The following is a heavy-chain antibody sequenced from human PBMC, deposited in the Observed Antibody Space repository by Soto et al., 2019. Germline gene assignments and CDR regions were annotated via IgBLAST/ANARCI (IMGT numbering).Heavy chain of an antibody. CDR1: GASISGFY. CDR3: VRDGTKTLPDWFDP. D-gene: IGHD1-1*01. Sequence: LSLTCSVSGASISGFYWSWIRKSAGKGLEWIGRIYATGTTDYNPSLKSRVMMSVDTSKKQFSLKLRSVTAADTAVYYCVRDGTKTLPDWFDPWGQGISVTV. V-gene: IGHV4-4*07. J-gene: IGHJ5*02. CDR2: IYATGTT.